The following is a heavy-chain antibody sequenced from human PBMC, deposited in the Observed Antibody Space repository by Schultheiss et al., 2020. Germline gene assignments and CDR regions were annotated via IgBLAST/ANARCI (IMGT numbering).Heavy chain of an antibody. J-gene: IGHJ6*02. CDR3: AREAKYQLLYYYYYGMDV. CDR1: GGSISSGGFY. Sequence: SQTLSLTCTVSGGSISSGGFYWSWIRQPLGKGLEWIGEINQSGYTNYNPSLKSRVTISVDTSKNQFSLKLSSVTAADTAVYYCAREAKYQLLYYYYYGMDVWGQGTTVTVSS. V-gene: IGHV4-30-4*01. CDR2: INQSGYT. D-gene: IGHD2-2*01.